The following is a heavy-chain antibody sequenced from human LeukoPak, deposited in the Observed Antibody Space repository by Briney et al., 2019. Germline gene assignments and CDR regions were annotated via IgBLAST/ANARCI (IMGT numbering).Heavy chain of an antibody. J-gene: IGHJ4*02. CDR3: AKEEYSSSYDY. D-gene: IGHD6-6*01. Sequence: PGGSLRLSCAASGFTFSSYAMSWVRQAPGKGLEWVSGISGSGGSTKYADSAKGRFTISRDNSKNTLYLQMNSLRAEDTVVYYCAKEEYSSSYDYWGQGTLVTVSS. CDR2: ISGSGGST. CDR1: GFTFSSYA. V-gene: IGHV3-23*01.